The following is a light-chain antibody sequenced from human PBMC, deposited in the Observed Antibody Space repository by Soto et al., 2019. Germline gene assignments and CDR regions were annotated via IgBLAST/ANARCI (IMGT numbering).Light chain of an antibody. Sequence: QSALTQPASVSGSPGQSITISCTGTSSEVGYYNYVSWYQQHSGKAPKLIIYEVTNRPSGVSTRFSGSKSGNTASLTISGLQAEDEDDYDCDSHTNTNTLNWVFGAGTKLTVL. V-gene: IGLV2-14*01. J-gene: IGLJ3*02. CDR2: EVT. CDR1: SSEVGYYNY. CDR3: DSHTNTNTLNWV.